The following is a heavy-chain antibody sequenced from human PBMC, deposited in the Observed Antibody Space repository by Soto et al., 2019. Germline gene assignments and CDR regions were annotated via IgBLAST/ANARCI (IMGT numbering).Heavy chain of an antibody. CDR2: IYYSGST. J-gene: IGHJ5*02. V-gene: IGHV4-59*07. CDR3: ARGGYCSGGSCYWVRNWFDP. D-gene: IGHD2-15*01. CDR1: GGSISSYY. Sequence: PSDTLSLTCTVSGGSISSYYWSWIRQPPGKGLEWIGYIYYSGSTNYNPSLKSRVTISVDTSKNQFSLKLSSVTAADTAVYYCARGGYCSGGSCYWVRNWFDPWGQGTLVTVSS.